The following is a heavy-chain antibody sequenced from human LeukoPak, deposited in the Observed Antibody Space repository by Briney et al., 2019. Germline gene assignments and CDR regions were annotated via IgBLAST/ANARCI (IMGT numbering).Heavy chain of an antibody. J-gene: IGHJ4*02. D-gene: IGHD1-26*01. CDR1: GYTFTSYG. Sequence: ASVKVSCKASGYTFTSYGISWVRQAPGQGLGWMGWISAYNGNTNYAQKLQGRVTMTTDTSTSTAYMDLRSLRSDDTAVYYCARVSLWSGSYYYFDYWGQGTLVTVSS. V-gene: IGHV1-18*04. CDR3: ARVSLWSGSYYYFDY. CDR2: ISAYNGNT.